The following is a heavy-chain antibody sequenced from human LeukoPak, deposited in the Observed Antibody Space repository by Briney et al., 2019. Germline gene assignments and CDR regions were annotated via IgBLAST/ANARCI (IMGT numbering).Heavy chain of an antibody. Sequence: GGSLRLSCAASGFTFSSYAMSWVRQAPGKGLEWVSAISGSGGSTYYADSVKGRFTISRDNSKNTLYLQMNSLRAEDTAVYYCARGGYSSSWYIAFDIWGQGTMVTVSS. CDR3: ARGGYSSSWYIAFDI. CDR1: GFTFSSYA. D-gene: IGHD6-13*01. J-gene: IGHJ3*02. V-gene: IGHV3-23*01. CDR2: ISGSGGST.